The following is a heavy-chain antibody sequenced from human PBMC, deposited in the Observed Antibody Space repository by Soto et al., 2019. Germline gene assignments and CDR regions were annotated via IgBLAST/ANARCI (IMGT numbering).Heavy chain of an antibody. CDR3: ATDGFTDDYSLVRGMDV. D-gene: IGHD4-4*01. Sequence: QVQLVQSGAEVKKPGASVKVSCKVSGYTLTELSMHWVRQAPGKGLEWMGGFDPEDGETIYAQKFQDRVTMTEDTSTDTAYMELSSLRSEDTAVYYCATDGFTDDYSLVRGMDVWGQGTTVTVSS. J-gene: IGHJ6*02. CDR1: GYTLTELS. V-gene: IGHV1-24*01. CDR2: FDPEDGET.